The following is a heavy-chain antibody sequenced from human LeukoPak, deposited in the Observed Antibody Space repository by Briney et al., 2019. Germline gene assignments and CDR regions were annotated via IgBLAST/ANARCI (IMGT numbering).Heavy chain of an antibody. CDR2: ICYDGSNK. D-gene: IGHD2-15*01. CDR3: ARGECSGGSCYSQDFDY. CDR1: GFTFSSYG. Sequence: GGSLRLSCSASGFTFSSYGMHWVRQAPGKGLEWVAVICYDGSNKYYADSVKGRFTISRDNSKNTQYLQMNSLRAEDTAVYCCARGECSGGSCYSQDFDYWGQGTLVTVSS. V-gene: IGHV3-33*08. J-gene: IGHJ4*02.